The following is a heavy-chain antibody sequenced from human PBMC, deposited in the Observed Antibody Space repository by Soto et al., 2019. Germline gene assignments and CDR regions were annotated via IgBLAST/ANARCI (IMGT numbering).Heavy chain of an antibody. D-gene: IGHD3-3*01. CDR3: ARPGRNFWRGRYYFDF. V-gene: IGHV3-30*03. CDR2: ISYDGSGSYDGSHK. CDR1: GFPFSSYG. Sequence: VGSLRLSCAGSGFPFSSYGMHWVRQAPGKGLEWVAVISYDGSGSYDGSHKYYADSVKGRFTISRDNSKNTRYLKMNSLTPEETAVYFCARPGRNFWRGRYYFDFWGQGTLVTSPQ. J-gene: IGHJ4*02.